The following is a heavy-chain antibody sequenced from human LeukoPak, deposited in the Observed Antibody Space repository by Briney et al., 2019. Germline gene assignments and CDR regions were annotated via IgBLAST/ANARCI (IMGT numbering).Heavy chain of an antibody. Sequence: GGSLRLSWSAAAFTFSRYAMHWVRQAPGKGMEYVSGINDNGGRTHYGDSVKGRFSISRDNSKNTLHLQMSTLRAEDTALYYCVKDVGGSYAFDYWGQGSLVTVAS. CDR2: INDNGGRT. J-gene: IGHJ4*02. V-gene: IGHV3-64D*09. CDR3: VKDVGGSYAFDY. D-gene: IGHD1-26*01. CDR1: AFTFSRYA.